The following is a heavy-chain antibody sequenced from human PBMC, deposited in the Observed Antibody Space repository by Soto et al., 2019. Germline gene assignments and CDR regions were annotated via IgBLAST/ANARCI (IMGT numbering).Heavy chain of an antibody. V-gene: IGHV1-24*01. CDR2: FDPEDGET. Sequence: ASVKVSCKVSGYTLTELSMHWVRQAPGKGLEWMGGFDPEDGETIYAQKFQGRVTMTEDTSTDTAYMELNSLRAEDTAVYYCYSGYSSSWRLDYWGQGTQVTVSS. D-gene: IGHD6-13*01. CDR1: GYTLTELS. J-gene: IGHJ4*02. CDR3: YSGYSSSWRLDY.